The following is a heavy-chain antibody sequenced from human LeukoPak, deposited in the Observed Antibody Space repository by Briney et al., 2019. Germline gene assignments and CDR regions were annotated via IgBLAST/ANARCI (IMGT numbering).Heavy chain of an antibody. J-gene: IGHJ4*02. D-gene: IGHD3-16*02. CDR1: GGSIDSTNW. V-gene: IGHV4/OR15-8*01. CDR3: ARSHDHLWGNYPDY. CDR2: IHHDGRI. Sequence: SETLSLTCDVSGGSIDSTNWWNWVRQPPGKGLEWIGEIHHDGRINYNPSLKSRVTSSVDKSKNQFSLRLNSVTAADTAMYYCARSHDHLWGNYPDYWGQGTLVTVSS.